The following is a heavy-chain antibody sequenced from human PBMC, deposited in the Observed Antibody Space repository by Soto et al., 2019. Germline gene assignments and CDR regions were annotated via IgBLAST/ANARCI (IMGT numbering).Heavy chain of an antibody. V-gene: IGHV3-7*01. Sequence: PGGSLILSCAASGITFSSFWMSWVRQAPGKGLEWVANIKQDGSEKHYVDSVKGRFTISRDNAKNSLYLQMNSLRAEDTAVYYCASGRFWGQGTLVTVSS. J-gene: IGHJ4*02. CDR1: GITFSSFW. CDR2: IKQDGSEK. CDR3: ASGRF.